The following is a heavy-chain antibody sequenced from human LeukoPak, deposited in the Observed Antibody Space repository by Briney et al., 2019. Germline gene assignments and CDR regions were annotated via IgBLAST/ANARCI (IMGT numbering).Heavy chain of an antibody. J-gene: IGHJ6*03. CDR3: ARESDYDSIMDV. D-gene: IGHD3-3*01. Sequence: SETLSLTCTVSGVSISSYYWSWIRQPPGKGLEWIGYIYYSGNTNYNPSLKSRVTISVDTSKNQFSLKVSSVTAADTAVYYCARESDYDSIMDVWGKGTTVTVSS. CDR2: IYYSGNT. V-gene: IGHV4-59*12. CDR1: GVSISSYY.